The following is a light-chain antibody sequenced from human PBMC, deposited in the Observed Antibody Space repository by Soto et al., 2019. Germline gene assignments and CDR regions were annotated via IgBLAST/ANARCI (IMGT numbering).Light chain of an antibody. CDR1: QGIRND. Sequence: AIQMTQSPSSLSASVGDRVTITCRASQGIRNDLDWFQQKPGKAPKLLIYAASNLQGGVPARFSGSGSCTYFTLTISSLQPEDFATYDCLQHHFYPFSFDPGNKVDIE. CDR2: AAS. CDR3: LQHHFYPFS. J-gene: IGKJ3*01. V-gene: IGKV1-6*01.